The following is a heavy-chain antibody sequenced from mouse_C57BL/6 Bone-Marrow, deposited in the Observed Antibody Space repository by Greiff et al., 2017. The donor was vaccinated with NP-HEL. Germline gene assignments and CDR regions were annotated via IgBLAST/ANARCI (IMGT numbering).Heavy chain of an antibody. Sequence: QVQLKQPGAELVKPGASVKVSCKASGYTFTSYWMHWVKQRPGQGLEWIGRIHPSDSDTNYNQKFKGKATLTVDKSSSTAYMQLSSLTSEDSAVYYCAIKRYNYYAMDYWGQGTSVTVSS. J-gene: IGHJ4*01. CDR3: AIKRYNYYAMDY. D-gene: IGHD1-1*01. CDR1: GYTFTSYW. CDR2: IHPSDSDT. V-gene: IGHV1-74*01.